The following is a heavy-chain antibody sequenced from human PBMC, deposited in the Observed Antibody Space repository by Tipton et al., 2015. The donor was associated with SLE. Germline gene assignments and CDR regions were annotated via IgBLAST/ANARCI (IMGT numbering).Heavy chain of an antibody. Sequence: TLSLTCTVSGGSISSYYWSWIRQPPGKGLEWIGYIYYSGSTNYNPSLKSRVTISVDTSKNQFSLKLSSVTAAGTAVYYCARWSGIAGGYFDYWGQGTLVTVSS. D-gene: IGHD6-13*01. CDR3: ARWSGIAGGYFDY. V-gene: IGHV4-59*08. CDR2: IYYSGST. J-gene: IGHJ4*02. CDR1: GGSISSYY.